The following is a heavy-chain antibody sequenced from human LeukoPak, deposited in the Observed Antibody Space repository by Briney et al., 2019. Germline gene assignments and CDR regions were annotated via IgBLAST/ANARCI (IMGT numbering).Heavy chain of an antibody. J-gene: IGHJ5*02. D-gene: IGHD1-14*01. CDR3: ARDRAGPPDPFDP. V-gene: IGHV1-18*01. CDR2: ISAYNGST. Sequence: GASVKVSCKASGYTFTSYGISWVRQAPGQGLEWMGWISAYNGSTNYAQKLPGRVTMTTDTSTSTAYMELRSLRSDDTAVYYCARDRAGPPDPFDPWGQGTLVTVSS. CDR1: GYTFTSYG.